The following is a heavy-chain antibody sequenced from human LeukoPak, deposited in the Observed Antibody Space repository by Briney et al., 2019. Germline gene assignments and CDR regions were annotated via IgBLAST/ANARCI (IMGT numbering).Heavy chain of an antibody. D-gene: IGHD3-10*01. CDR3: ASGRYYYGSGSFDY. CDR1: GGSISSYY. J-gene: IGHJ4*02. CDR2: IYYSGST. V-gene: IGHV4-59*01. Sequence: SETLSLTCTVSGGSISSYYWSWIRQPPGKGLEWIGYIYYSGSTNYNPSLKSRVTISVDTSKNQFSLKLSSVTAADTAVYYCASGRYYYGSGSFDYWGQGTLVTASS.